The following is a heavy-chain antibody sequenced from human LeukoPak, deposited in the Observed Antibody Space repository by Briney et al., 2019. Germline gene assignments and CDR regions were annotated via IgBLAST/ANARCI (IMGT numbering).Heavy chain of an antibody. CDR3: ARRVPSSDIVVVVAAAHRVGWFDP. J-gene: IGHJ5*02. D-gene: IGHD2-15*01. CDR1: GGSFSGYY. V-gene: IGHV4-34*01. CDR2: INHSGST. Sequence: PSETLSLTCAVYGGSFSGYYWSWIRQPPGKGLEWIGEINHSGSTNYNPSLKSRVTISVDTSKNQFSLKLSSVTAADTAVYYCARRVPSSDIVVVVAAAHRVGWFDPWGQGTLVTVSS.